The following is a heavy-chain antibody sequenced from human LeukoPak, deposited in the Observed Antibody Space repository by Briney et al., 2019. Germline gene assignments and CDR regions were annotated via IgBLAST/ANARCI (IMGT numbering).Heavy chain of an antibody. J-gene: IGHJ4*02. D-gene: IGHD6-19*01. Sequence: GGSLRLSCAASGFTFSSYWMSWVRQAPGKGLEWVANMKQDGSEKYYVDSVKGRFTISRDNAKNSLYLQMNSLRAEDTAVYYCARGFRGWYAEGFDYWGQGTVVTVSS. CDR3: ARGFRGWYAEGFDY. CDR1: GFTFSSYW. CDR2: MKQDGSEK. V-gene: IGHV3-7*01.